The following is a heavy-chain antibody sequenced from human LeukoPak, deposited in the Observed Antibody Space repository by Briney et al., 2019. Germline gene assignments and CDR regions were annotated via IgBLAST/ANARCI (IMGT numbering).Heavy chain of an antibody. CDR2: ISGSDGST. Sequence: GGSLRLSCAASGFTFSSYAMSWVRQAPGKGLEWVSTISGSDGSTYYADSVKGRFTISRDNSKNTLYLQMNSLRAEDTAVYYCAKGKGNSYFDYWGQGTLVTVSS. D-gene: IGHD2/OR15-2a*01. V-gene: IGHV3-23*01. CDR3: AKGKGNSYFDY. CDR1: GFTFSSYA. J-gene: IGHJ4*02.